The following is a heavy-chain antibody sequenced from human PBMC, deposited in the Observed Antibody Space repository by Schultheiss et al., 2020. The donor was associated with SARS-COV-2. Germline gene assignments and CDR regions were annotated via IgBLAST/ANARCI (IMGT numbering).Heavy chain of an antibody. V-gene: IGHV3-23*01. CDR1: GFTFSSYG. Sequence: GGSLRLSCAASGFTFSSYGMNWVRQAPGKGLEWFSGISGSGSSTYYEDSVKGRFTISKDNSKNTLYLQMNSLRAEDTAVYYCARDQEQWLLSHYYYYGMDVWGQGTTVTVSS. CDR2: ISGSGSST. CDR3: ARDQEQWLLSHYYYYGMDV. J-gene: IGHJ6*02. D-gene: IGHD6-19*01.